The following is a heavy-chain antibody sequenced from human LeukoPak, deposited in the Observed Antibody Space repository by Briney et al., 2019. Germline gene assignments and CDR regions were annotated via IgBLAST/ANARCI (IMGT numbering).Heavy chain of an antibody. CDR2: IYSGGST. CDR3: ARCLGYSSPRDSTRRENWFDP. Sequence: GGSLRLSCAASGFTVSSNYMSWVRQAPGKGLEWVSVIYSGGSTYYADSVKGRFTISRDNSKNTLYLQMNSLRAEDTAVYYCARCLGYSSPRDSTRRENWFDPWGQGTLVTVSS. CDR1: GFTVSSNY. V-gene: IGHV3-53*01. D-gene: IGHD6-13*01. J-gene: IGHJ5*02.